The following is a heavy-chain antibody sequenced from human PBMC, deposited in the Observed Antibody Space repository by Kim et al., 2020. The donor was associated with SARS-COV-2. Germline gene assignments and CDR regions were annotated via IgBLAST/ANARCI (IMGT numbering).Heavy chain of an antibody. Sequence: GGSLRLSCAASGFTFSSYSMNWVRQAPGKGLEWVSSISSSSSYIYYADSVKGRFTISRDNAKNSLYLQMNSLRAEDTAVYYCARYVQQLHLNWFDPWGQGTLVTVSS. CDR3: ARYVQQLHLNWFDP. J-gene: IGHJ5*02. V-gene: IGHV3-21*01. D-gene: IGHD6-13*01. CDR2: ISSSSSYI. CDR1: GFTFSSYS.